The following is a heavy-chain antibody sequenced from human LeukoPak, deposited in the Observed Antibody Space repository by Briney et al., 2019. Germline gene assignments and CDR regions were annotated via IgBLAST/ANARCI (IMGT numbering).Heavy chain of an antibody. CDR1: GYTFTSYG. V-gene: IGHV1-18*01. CDR2: ISAYNGNT. CDR3: ARDPRPYGTVDY. J-gene: IGHJ4*02. Sequence: ASVKVSCKASGYTFTSYGISWLRQAPGQGLEWMGWISAYNGNTNYAQKLQGRVTMTTDTSTSTAYMELRSLRSDDTAVYYCARDPRPYGTVDYWGQGTLVTVSS. D-gene: IGHD3-10*01.